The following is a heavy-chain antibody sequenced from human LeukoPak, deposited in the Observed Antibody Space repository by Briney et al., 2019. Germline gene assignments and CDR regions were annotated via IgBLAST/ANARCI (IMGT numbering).Heavy chain of an antibody. J-gene: IGHJ4*02. CDR3: ARGLGKWLRSLPFGY. V-gene: IGHV1-8*01. Sequence: RASVKVSCKASGYTFTSYDINWVRQATGQGPEWMGWMNPNSGNTGYAQKFQGRVTMTRNTSISTAYMELSSLRSEDTAVYYCARGLGKWLRSLPFGYWGQGTLVTVSS. CDR2: MNPNSGNT. CDR1: GYTFTSYD. D-gene: IGHD5-12*01.